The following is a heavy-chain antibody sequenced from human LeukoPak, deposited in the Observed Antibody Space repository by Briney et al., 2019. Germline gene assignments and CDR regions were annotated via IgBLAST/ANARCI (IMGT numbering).Heavy chain of an antibody. V-gene: IGHV1-2*02. D-gene: IGHD3-3*01. CDR3: ARGVAEWRSDAFDI. J-gene: IGHJ3*02. Sequence: GASVKVSCKASGYTFTGYYMHWVRQSPGQGLEWMGWINPNSGGTNYAQKFQGRVTMTRDTSISTAYMELSRLRSDDTAVYYCARGVAEWRSDAFDILGQGTMVTVSS. CDR2: INPNSGGT. CDR1: GYTFTGYY.